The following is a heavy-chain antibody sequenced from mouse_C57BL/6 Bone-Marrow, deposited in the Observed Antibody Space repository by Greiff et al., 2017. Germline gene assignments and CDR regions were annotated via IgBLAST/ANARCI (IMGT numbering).Heavy chain of an antibody. V-gene: IGHV1-64*01. CDR3: ARPYYYGSSYTAWFAY. Sequence: QVQLQQSGAELVKPGASVKLSCKASGYTFTSYWMHWVKQRPGQGLEWIGMIHPNSGSTNYNEKFKSKATLTVDKSSSTAYMQLSSLTSEDAAVYYCARPYYYGSSYTAWFAYWGQGTRVTVSA. J-gene: IGHJ3*01. D-gene: IGHD1-1*01. CDR1: GYTFTSYW. CDR2: IHPNSGST.